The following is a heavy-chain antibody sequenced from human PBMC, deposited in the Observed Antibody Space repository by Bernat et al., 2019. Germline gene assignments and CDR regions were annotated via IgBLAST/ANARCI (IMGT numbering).Heavy chain of an antibody. CDR1: GFTFSSYG. J-gene: IGHJ1*01. CDR3: TRGSLESYGWLPSDGFQH. CDR2: IWYDGSNK. Sequence: QVQLVESGGGVVQPGRSLRLSCAASGFTFSSYGMHWVRQAPGKGLEWVAVIWYDGSNKYYADSVKGRFTISRDNSKNTLYLQMRSLSAEETAVYYCTRGSLESYGWLPSDGFQHWGQGTMVTVSS. D-gene: IGHD2-8*02. V-gene: IGHV3-33*01.